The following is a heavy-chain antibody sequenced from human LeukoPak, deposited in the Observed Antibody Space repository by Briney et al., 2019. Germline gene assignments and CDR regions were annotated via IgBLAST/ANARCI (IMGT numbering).Heavy chain of an antibody. CDR2: IRFDGSNK. Sequence: GGSLRLSCAASGFTLNTYGMHWVRQAPGKGLEWVAFIRFDGSNKYYADSVKGRFTISGDNSKNTLYLQMKSLRPEDTAVYYCARGDGYCSSASCSGNWGQGTLVTVSS. J-gene: IGHJ4*02. V-gene: IGHV3-30*02. D-gene: IGHD2-2*03. CDR1: GFTLNTYG. CDR3: ARGDGYCSSASCSGN.